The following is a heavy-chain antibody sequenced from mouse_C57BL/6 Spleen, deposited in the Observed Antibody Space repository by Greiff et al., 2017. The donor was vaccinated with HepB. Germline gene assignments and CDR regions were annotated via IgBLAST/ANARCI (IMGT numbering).Heavy chain of an antibody. D-gene: IGHD1-1*01. CDR1: GYTFTSYW. Sequence: QVQLQQPGAELVMPGASVKLSCKASGYTFTSYWMHWVKQRPGQGLEWIGEIGPSDSYTNYNQKFKGKSTLTVDKSSSTAYMQLSSLTSEDSAVYYCARKEIYYYGSSWYYAMDYWGQGTSVTVSS. CDR3: ARKEIYYYGSSWYYAMDY. V-gene: IGHV1-69*01. CDR2: IGPSDSYT. J-gene: IGHJ4*01.